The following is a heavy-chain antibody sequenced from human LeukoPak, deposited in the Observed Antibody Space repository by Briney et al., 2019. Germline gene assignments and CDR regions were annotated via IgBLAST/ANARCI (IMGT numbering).Heavy chain of an antibody. J-gene: IGHJ4*02. D-gene: IGHD3-10*01. Sequence: SETLSLTCTVSGGSISSYYWSWIRQPPGKGLEWIGEINHSGSTNYNPSLKSRVTISVDTSKNQFSLKLSSVTAADTAVYYCARVSGYYGSGSYNFPRTIDYWGQGTLVTVSS. V-gene: IGHV4-34*01. CDR1: GGSISSYY. CDR2: INHSGST. CDR3: ARVSGYYGSGSYNFPRTIDY.